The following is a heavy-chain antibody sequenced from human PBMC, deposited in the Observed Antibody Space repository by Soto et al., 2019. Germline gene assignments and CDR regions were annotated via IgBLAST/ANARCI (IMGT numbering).Heavy chain of an antibody. CDR1: GGSFSGYY. Sequence: QVQLQQWGAGLLKPSETLSLTCAVYGGSFSGYYWNWIRQPPGKGLEWIGEINHSGSTNYNPSLKRRVTISVDTSKNQFSLKLSSVTAADTAVYYCTKDGSGSHMDVWGQGTTITVSS. V-gene: IGHV4-34*01. D-gene: IGHD3-22*01. CDR2: INHSGST. CDR3: TKDGSGSHMDV. J-gene: IGHJ6*02.